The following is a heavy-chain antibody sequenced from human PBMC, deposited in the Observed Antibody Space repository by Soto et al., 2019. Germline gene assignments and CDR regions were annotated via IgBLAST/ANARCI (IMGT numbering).Heavy chain of an antibody. V-gene: IGHV3-30*18. Sequence: GGSLRLSCAASGFPFSSFGMHWVRQGPGKGLEWVAVISSEGKNKFYADSVKGRFTISRDNSKNTLSLQIDSLRTDDTAVYYCAKDFYNDSISNWFDPWGRGTLVTVSS. D-gene: IGHD3-22*01. J-gene: IGHJ5*02. CDR2: ISSEGKNK. CDR1: GFPFSSFG. CDR3: AKDFYNDSISNWFDP.